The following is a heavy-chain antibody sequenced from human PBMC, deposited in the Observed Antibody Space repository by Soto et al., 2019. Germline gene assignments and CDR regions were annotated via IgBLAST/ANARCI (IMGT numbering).Heavy chain of an antibody. CDR3: ATGLKDTSNRPSFDS. CDR1: GFIFSTYE. D-gene: IGHD2-8*01. Sequence: PGWSLRLSCVASGFIFSTYEMNWVRQAPGQGLEWIAYISSSGDSRSYADSVKGRFTVSRDNAKRSLFLQMNNLRAEDTGIYFCATGLKDTSNRPSFDSWGPGTPVTVSS. CDR2: ISSSGDSR. J-gene: IGHJ4*02. V-gene: IGHV3-48*03.